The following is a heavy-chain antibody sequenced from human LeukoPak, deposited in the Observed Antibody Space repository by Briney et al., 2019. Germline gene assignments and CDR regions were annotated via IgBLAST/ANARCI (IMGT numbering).Heavy chain of an antibody. J-gene: IGHJ4*02. V-gene: IGHV3-30*18. CDR3: AKDLLANLGPTSYGDRGNYFDY. D-gene: IGHD4-17*01. CDR2: ISYDGSNK. CDR1: GFTFSSYG. Sequence: PGGSLRLSCAASGFTFSSYGMHRVRQAPGKGLEWVAVISYDGSNKYYADSVKGRFTISRDNSKNTLYLQMNSLRAEDTAVYYCAKDLLANLGPTSYGDRGNYFDYWGQGTLVTVSS.